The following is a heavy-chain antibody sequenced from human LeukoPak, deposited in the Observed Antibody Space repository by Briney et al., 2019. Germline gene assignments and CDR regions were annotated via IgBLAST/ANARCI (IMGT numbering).Heavy chain of an antibody. J-gene: IGHJ4*02. CDR3: ACGYSYGYDPLVYFVY. Sequence: PSETLSLTCTVSGGSISSYYWSWIRQPPGKGLEWIGYIYYSGSTNYNPSLKSRVTISVDTSKNQFSLKLSSVTAADTAVYYCACGYSYGYDPLVYFVYWGQGTLVTVSS. CDR1: GGSISSYY. D-gene: IGHD5-18*01. CDR2: IYYSGST. V-gene: IGHV4-59*01.